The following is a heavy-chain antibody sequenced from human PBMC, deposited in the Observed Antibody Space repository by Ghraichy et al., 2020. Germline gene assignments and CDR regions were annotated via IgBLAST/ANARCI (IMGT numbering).Heavy chain of an antibody. V-gene: IGHV1-69*13. D-gene: IGHD6-13*01. CDR1: GGTFSSYA. CDR3: ARGVSSSWSEIYYYYYYMDV. J-gene: IGHJ6*03. CDR2: IIPIFGTA. Sequence: SVKVSCKASGGTFSSYAISWVRQAPGQGLEWMGGIIPIFGTANYAQKFQGRVTITADESTSTAYMELSSLRSEDTAVYYCARGVSSSWSEIYYYYYYMDVWGKGTTVTVSS.